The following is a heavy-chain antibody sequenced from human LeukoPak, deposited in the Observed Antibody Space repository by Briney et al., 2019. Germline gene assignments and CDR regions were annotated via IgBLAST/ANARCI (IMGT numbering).Heavy chain of an antibody. CDR2: INPNSGGT. CDR3: AGSTGYCSGGSCSYAFDI. J-gene: IGHJ3*02. Sequence: ASVKVSFTASGYTFTGYYMHWVRQAPGQGLEWMGRINPNSGGTNYAQKFQGRVTMTRDTSISTAYMELSRLRSDDTAVYYCAGSTGYCSGGSCSYAFDIWGQGTMVTVSS. CDR1: GYTFTGYY. D-gene: IGHD2-15*01. V-gene: IGHV1-2*06.